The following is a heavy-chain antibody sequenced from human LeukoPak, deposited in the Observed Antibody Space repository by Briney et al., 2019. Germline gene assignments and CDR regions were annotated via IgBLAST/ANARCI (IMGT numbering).Heavy chain of an antibody. D-gene: IGHD1-14*01. J-gene: IGHJ4*02. CDR2: IYSGGST. Sequence: GGSLRLSCAASGFTFSHYSMNWVRQAPGKGLEWVSVIYSGGSTYYADSVKGRFTISRDNSKNTLYLQMNSLRAEDTAVYYCARGIIRSGLYYFDYWGQGTLVTVSS. V-gene: IGHV3-53*01. CDR3: ARGIIRSGLYYFDY. CDR1: GFTFSHYS.